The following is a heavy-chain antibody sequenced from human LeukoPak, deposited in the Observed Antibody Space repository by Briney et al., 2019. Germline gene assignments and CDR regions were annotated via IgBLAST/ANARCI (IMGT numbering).Heavy chain of an antibody. CDR3: ARAPVTSCRGTYCYPFDY. V-gene: IGHV3-48*03. D-gene: IGHD2-21*01. Sequence: GGSLRLSCAASEFTFSSYEMNWVRQAPGKGLEWVSYISISGSTIYHADSVKGRFTISRDNAKNSLNLQMNSLRAEDTAVYFCARAPVTSCRGTYCYPFDYWGQGTLVTVSS. CDR1: EFTFSSYE. CDR2: ISISGSTI. J-gene: IGHJ4*02.